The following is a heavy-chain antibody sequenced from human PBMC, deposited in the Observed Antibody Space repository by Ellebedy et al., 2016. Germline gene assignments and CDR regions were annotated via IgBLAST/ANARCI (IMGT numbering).Heavy chain of an antibody. CDR2: INPNSGGT. J-gene: IGHJ4*02. Sequence: ASVKVSXXASGYTFTGYYMHWVRQAPGQGLEWMGWINPNSGGTNYAQKFQGWVTMTRDTSISTAYMELSRLRSDDTAVYYCARDLIPPTLGGVIAPEGFDYWGQGTLVTVSS. CDR1: GYTFTGYY. V-gene: IGHV1-2*04. D-gene: IGHD3-16*02. CDR3: ARDLIPPTLGGVIAPEGFDY.